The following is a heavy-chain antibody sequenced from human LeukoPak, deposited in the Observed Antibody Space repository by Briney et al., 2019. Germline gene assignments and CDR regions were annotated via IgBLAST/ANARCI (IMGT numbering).Heavy chain of an antibody. CDR1: GFTFSSYS. CDR2: ISSSSSTI. D-gene: IGHD3-10*01. J-gene: IGHJ4*02. CDR3: AREKSGGADY. V-gene: IGHV3-48*01. Sequence: PGGSLRLSCAASGFTFSSYSMNWVRQAPGKGLEWVSYISSSSSTIYYADSVKGRFTISSDNAKNSLYLQMNSLRAEDTAVYYCAREKSGGADYWGQGTLVTVSS.